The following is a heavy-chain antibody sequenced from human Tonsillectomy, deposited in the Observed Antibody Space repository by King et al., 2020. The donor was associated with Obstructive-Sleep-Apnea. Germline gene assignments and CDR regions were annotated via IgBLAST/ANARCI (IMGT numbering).Heavy chain of an antibody. Sequence: QLVQSGAEVKKPGASVKVSCKASGYTFTGYYMHWVRQAPGQGLEWMRWINPNSGGTNYAQKFQDWVTMTRDTSISTAYMELSRLRSDDTAVYYCARAGPTIAAAGTGGYYYYYYGMDVWGQGTTVTVSS. CDR3: ARAGPTIAAAGTGGYYYYYYGMDV. CDR1: GYTFTGYY. V-gene: IGHV1-2*04. D-gene: IGHD6-13*01. CDR2: INPNSGGT. J-gene: IGHJ6*02.